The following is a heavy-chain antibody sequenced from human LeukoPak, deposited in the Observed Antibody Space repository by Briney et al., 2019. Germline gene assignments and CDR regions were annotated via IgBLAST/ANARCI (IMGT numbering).Heavy chain of an antibody. CDR1: GGSVSSYY. Sequence: SETLSLTCSVSGGSVSSYYWSWIRQPAGKGLEWIGRIYPSGTTHYNTSLKSRVTMSVDTSKNQFSLKFTSVTAADTAVYYCADDYGDWGQGTLVTVSS. CDR3: ADDYGD. D-gene: IGHD4-17*01. CDR2: IYPSGTT. J-gene: IGHJ4*02. V-gene: IGHV4-4*07.